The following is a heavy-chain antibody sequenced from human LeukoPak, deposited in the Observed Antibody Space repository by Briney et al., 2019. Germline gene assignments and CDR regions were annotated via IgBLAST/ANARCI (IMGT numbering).Heavy chain of an antibody. CDR3: ARRNDFDF. CDR1: GCSITGYH. Sequence: SETLSLTCTVSGCSITGYHWSWIRQPPGKGLEWIGYIYSSGSTEYKPSLKSRATISADTSKDQFSLKLTSVTAADTARYYCARRNDFDFWGQGTMVTVSS. V-gene: IGHV4-4*08. J-gene: IGHJ3*01. CDR2: IYSSGST.